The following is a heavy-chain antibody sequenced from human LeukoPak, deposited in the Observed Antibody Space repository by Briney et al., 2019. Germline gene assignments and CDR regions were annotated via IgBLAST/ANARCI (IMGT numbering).Heavy chain of an antibody. CDR3: AKSTLTRPLFFDY. CDR1: GFTFSSYA. Sequence: GGSLRLSCAASGFTFSSYAMSWVRQAPGKGLEWVSGIGGSGNNRYYANSVRGRFTISRDNSKNTLFLQMNTLRADDTAVYFCAKSTLTRPLFFDYWGRGTLVTVSA. CDR2: IGGSGNNR. V-gene: IGHV3-23*01. D-gene: IGHD1-1*01. J-gene: IGHJ4*02.